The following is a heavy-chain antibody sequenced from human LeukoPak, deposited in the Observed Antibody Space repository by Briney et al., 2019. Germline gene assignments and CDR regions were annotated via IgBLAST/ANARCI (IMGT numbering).Heavy chain of an antibody. V-gene: IGHV3-9*01. CDR1: GFTFDDYA. CDR3: AKDIELALRYYFDY. Sequence: GGSLRLSCAASGFTFDDYAMHWVRQAPGKGLEWVSGISWNSGSIGYADSVKGRFTISRDNAKNSLYLQMNSLRAEDTALYYCAKDIELALRYYFDYWGQGTLVTVSS. D-gene: IGHD1-26*01. CDR2: ISWNSGSI. J-gene: IGHJ4*02.